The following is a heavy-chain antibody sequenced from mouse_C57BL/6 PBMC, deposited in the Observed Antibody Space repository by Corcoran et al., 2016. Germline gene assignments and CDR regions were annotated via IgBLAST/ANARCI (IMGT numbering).Heavy chain of an antibody. CDR3: ARSFGVGGMDY. Sequence: QIQLVQSGPELKKPGETVKISCKASGYTFTTYGMSWVKQAPGKGLKWMGWINTYSGVPTYADDFKGRFAFSLETSASTAYLQINNLKNEDTATYFCARSFGVGGMDYWGQGTSVTVSS. D-gene: IGHD1-3*01. V-gene: IGHV9-3*01. CDR1: GYTFTTYG. CDR2: INTYSGVP. J-gene: IGHJ4*01.